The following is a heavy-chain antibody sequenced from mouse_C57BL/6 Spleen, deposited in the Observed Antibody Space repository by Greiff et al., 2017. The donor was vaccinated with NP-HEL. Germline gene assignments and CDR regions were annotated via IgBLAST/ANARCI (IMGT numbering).Heavy chain of an antibody. CDR3: ARSLYGYDVGFDY. CDR1: GYAFSSSW. J-gene: IGHJ2*01. V-gene: IGHV1-82*01. CDR2: IYPGDGDT. D-gene: IGHD2-2*01. Sequence: VQLQQSGPELVKPGASVKISCKASGYAFSSSWMNWVKQRPGKGLEWIGRIYPGDGDTNYNGKFKGKATLTADKSSSTAYMQLSSLTSEDSAVYFCARSLYGYDVGFDYWGQGTTLTVSS.